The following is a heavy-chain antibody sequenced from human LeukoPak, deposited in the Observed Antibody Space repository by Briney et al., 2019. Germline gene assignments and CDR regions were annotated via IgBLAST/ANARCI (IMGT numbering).Heavy chain of an antibody. J-gene: IGHJ6*03. D-gene: IGHD5-12*01. CDR3: ASSGPWATPYYYYYMDV. Sequence: GASVKVSCKASGGTFSSYAISWVRQAPGQGLEWMGGIIPIFGTANYAQKFPGRVTITTDESTSTAYMELSSLRSEDTAVYYCASSGPWATPYYYYYMDVWGKGTTVTVSS. CDR2: IIPIFGTA. CDR1: GGTFSSYA. V-gene: IGHV1-69*05.